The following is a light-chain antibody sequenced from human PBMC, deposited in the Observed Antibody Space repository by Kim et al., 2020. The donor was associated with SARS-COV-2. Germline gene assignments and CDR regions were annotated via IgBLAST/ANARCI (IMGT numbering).Light chain of an antibody. CDR1: SRRSYY. J-gene: IGLJ3*02. Sequence: GQTVRITCQGDSRRSYYASWYQQKPGQAPVLVIYGKNNRPSGIPDLFSGSSSGNTASLTITGTQAEDEADYYCNSRDSSGSHLNWLFGGGTQLTVL. CDR3: NSRDSSGSHLNWL. CDR2: GKN. V-gene: IGLV3-19*01.